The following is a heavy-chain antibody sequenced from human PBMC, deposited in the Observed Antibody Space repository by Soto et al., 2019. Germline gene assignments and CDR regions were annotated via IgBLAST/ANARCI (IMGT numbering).Heavy chain of an antibody. Sequence: GGSLRHSCAASGFTFSSYAMSWVRQATGKGLEWVSAISGSGGSTYYADSVKGQFTISRDNSKNTLYLQMNSLRAEDTAVYYCATGTDYDFWSGYYSVPFDYWGQGTLVTVSS. CDR2: ISGSGGST. CDR1: GFTFSSYA. D-gene: IGHD3-3*01. CDR3: ATGTDYDFWSGYYSVPFDY. J-gene: IGHJ4*02. V-gene: IGHV3-23*01.